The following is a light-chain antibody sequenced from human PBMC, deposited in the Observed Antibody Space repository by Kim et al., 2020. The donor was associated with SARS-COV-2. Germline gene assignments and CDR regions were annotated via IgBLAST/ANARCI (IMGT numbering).Light chain of an antibody. J-gene: IGLJ1*01. V-gene: IGLV1-47*01. CDR1: SSNIGSNY. CDR2: RNN. CDR3: AAWDDSLKV. Sequence: ELTQPPSASGTPGQRVTISCSGSSSNIGSNYVYWYQQLPGTAPKLLIYRNNQRPSGVPDRFSGSKSGTSASLAISGLRSEDEADYYCAAWDDSLKVFG.